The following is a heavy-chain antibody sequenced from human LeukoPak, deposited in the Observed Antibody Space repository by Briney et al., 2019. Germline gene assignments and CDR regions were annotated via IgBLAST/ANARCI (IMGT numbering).Heavy chain of an antibody. D-gene: IGHD5-18*01. CDR2: VHYTGNT. CDR3: ARCGYSYGTGYYFDY. Sequence: PSKTLSLTCTVSGGSISNYYWSWIRQPPGKGMAWIAYVHYTGNTGYNTSLKTRVTLSVDTSKNQFSLKLSSVTAADTAVYYWARCGYSYGTGYYFDYWGQGSLVTVSS. J-gene: IGHJ4*02. CDR1: GGSISNYY. V-gene: IGHV4-59*01.